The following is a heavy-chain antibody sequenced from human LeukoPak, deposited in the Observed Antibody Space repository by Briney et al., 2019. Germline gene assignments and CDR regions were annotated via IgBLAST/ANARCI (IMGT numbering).Heavy chain of an antibody. CDR3: ASSPAYSSSWYAIDN. J-gene: IGHJ4*02. Sequence: GGSLRLSCAASGFTFSNYDMHWVRQAAGKGLEWVSGIGTAGDTYYPASVKGRFTVSRENAKNSLYLQMNSLSAGDTAVYYCASSPAYSSSWYAIDNWGQGTLVTVSS. D-gene: IGHD6-13*01. V-gene: IGHV3-13*01. CDR2: IGTAGDT. CDR1: GFTFSNYD.